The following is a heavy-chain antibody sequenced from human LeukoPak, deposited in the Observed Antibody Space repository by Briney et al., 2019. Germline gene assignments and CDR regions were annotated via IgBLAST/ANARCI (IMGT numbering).Heavy chain of an antibody. Sequence: SETLSLTCTVSGGSISTFYWSWIRQPPGKGLEWIGYIYYSGSTKYNPSLERRISISVDTSKNQFSLRLSSVTAADRAVYYCARGPGSRYLDYWGQGILVTVSS. CDR1: GGSISTFY. CDR3: ARGPGSRYLDY. D-gene: IGHD3-10*01. V-gene: IGHV4-59*01. J-gene: IGHJ4*02. CDR2: IYYSGST.